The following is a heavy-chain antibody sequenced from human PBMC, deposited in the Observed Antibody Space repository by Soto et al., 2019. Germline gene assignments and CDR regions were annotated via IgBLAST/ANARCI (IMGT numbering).Heavy chain of an antibody. V-gene: IGHV3-11*05. CDR3: ARGLWFGELFTGMDV. D-gene: IGHD3-10*01. J-gene: IGHJ6*02. Sequence: QVQLVESGGGWVKPGGSLRLSCAASGFTFSDYYMSWIRQAPGKGLEWVSYISSSSSYTNYADSVKGRFTISRDNAKNSLYLQMNSLRAEDTAVYYCARGLWFGELFTGMDVWGQGTTVTVSS. CDR1: GFTFSDYY. CDR2: ISSSSSYT.